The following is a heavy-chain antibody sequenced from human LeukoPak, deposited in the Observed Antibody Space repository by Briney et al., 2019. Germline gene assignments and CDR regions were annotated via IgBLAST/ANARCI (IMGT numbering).Heavy chain of an antibody. CDR1: GYTFTSYG. J-gene: IGHJ4*02. D-gene: IGHD1-26*01. V-gene: IGHV1-18*01. Sequence: ASVKVSCKASGYTFTSYGISWVRQAPGQGLEWMGWISAYNGNTKYAQKLQGRVIMTTDTSTSTAYMELRSLRSDDTAVYYCARDRPPRDSGSSLRKDYFDYWGQGTLVTVSS. CDR2: ISAYNGNT. CDR3: ARDRPPRDSGSSLRKDYFDY.